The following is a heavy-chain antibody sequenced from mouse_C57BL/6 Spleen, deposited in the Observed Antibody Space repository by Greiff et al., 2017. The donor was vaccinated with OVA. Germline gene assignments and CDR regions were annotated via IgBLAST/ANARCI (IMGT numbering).Heavy chain of an antibody. CDR1: GYTFTDYY. J-gene: IGHJ3*01. CDR2: INPNNGGT. Sequence: EVQLQQSGPELVKPGASVKISCKASGYTFTDYYMNWVKQSHGKSLEWIGDINPNNGGTSYNQKFKGKATLTVDKSSSTAYMELRSLTSEDAAVYYCARIYDGYWFAYWGQGTLVTVSA. CDR3: ARIYDGYWFAY. V-gene: IGHV1-26*01. D-gene: IGHD2-3*01.